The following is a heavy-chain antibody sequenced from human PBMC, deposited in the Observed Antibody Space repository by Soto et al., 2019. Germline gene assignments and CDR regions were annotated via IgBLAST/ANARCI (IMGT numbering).Heavy chain of an antibody. D-gene: IGHD6-13*01. V-gene: IGHV4-39*01. J-gene: IGHJ5*02. CDR1: GGSISSSSYY. CDR2: IYYSGST. Sequence: QLQLQESGPGLVKPSETLSLTCTVSGGSISSSSYYWGWIRQPPGKGLEWIGSIYYSGSTYYNPSLKSRVTISVDTSKYQFSLKLSSVTAADTAVYYCARHDRVAAAGNNWFDPWGQGTLVTVSS. CDR3: ARHDRVAAAGNNWFDP.